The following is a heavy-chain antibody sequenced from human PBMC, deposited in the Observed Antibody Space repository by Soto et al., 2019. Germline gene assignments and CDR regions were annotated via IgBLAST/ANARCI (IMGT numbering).Heavy chain of an antibody. Sequence: GGSLRLSCAASGFTFSSYGMHWVRQAPGKGLEWVAVISYDGSNKYYADSVKGRFTISRDNSKNTLYLQMNSLRAEDTAVYYCAKDRFEYSSSSAGDYWGQGTLVTVSS. CDR1: GFTFSSYG. D-gene: IGHD6-6*01. J-gene: IGHJ4*02. CDR2: ISYDGSNK. V-gene: IGHV3-30*18. CDR3: AKDRFEYSSSSAGDY.